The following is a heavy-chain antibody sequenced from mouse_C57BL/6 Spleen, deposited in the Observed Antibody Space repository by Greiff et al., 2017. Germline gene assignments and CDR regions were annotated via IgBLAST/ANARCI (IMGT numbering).Heavy chain of an antibody. CDR2: IYPGDGDT. V-gene: IGHV1-82*01. CDR1: GYAFSSSW. CDR3: AKDLPFDY. Sequence: VQLQESGPELVKPGASVKISCKASGYAFSSSWMNWVKQRPGKGLEWIGRIYPGDGDTNYNGKFKGKATLTADKSSSTAYMQLSSLTSEDSAVYFCAKDLPFDYWCQGTTLTVSS. J-gene: IGHJ2*01. D-gene: IGHD5-1*01.